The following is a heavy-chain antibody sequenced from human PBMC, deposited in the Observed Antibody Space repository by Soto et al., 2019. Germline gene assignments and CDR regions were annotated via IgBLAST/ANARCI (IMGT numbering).Heavy chain of an antibody. J-gene: IGHJ4*02. Sequence: QVQLVESGGGVVQPGRSLRLSCAASGFTFSSYAMHWVRQAPGKGLEWVAVISYDGSKKYYADSVKGRFTISRDNSKSTLYLQMNSLRVEYTAVYYCAREGEYREFDYGGQGTLVTVSS. CDR1: GFTFSSYA. D-gene: IGHD3-16*01. CDR2: ISYDGSKK. V-gene: IGHV3-30-3*01. CDR3: AREGEYREFDY.